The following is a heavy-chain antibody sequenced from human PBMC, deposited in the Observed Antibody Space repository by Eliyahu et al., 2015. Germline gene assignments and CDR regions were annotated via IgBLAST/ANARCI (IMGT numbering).Heavy chain of an antibody. CDR3: ARDSQIVVVVAATFHTNWFDP. J-gene: IGHJ5*02. CDR2: ISYDGSNK. V-gene: IGHV3-30-3*01. CDR1: TFSSYA. Sequence: TFSSYAMHWVRQAPGKGLEWVAVISYDGSNKYYADSVKGRFTISRDNSKNTLYLQMNSLRAEDTAVYYCARDSQIVVVVAATFHTNWFDPWGQGTLVTVSS. D-gene: IGHD2-15*01.